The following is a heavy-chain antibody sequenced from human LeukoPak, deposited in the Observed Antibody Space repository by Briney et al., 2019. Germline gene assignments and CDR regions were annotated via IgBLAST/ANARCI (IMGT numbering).Heavy chain of an antibody. CDR1: GGSISSYY. J-gene: IGHJ4*02. V-gene: IGHV4-59*01. Sequence: PSETLSLTCTVSGGSISSYYWSWLRQPPGKGLEWIGYTYYSGSTNYNPSLKSRVTISVDTSKNQFSLKLSSVTAADAAVYYCAREGYYDSSGYPTFDYWGQGTVVTVSS. D-gene: IGHD3-22*01. CDR2: TYYSGST. CDR3: AREGYYDSSGYPTFDY.